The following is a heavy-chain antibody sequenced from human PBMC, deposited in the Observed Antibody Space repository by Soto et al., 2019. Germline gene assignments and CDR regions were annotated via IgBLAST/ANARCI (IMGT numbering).Heavy chain of an antibody. Sequence: QVQLVESGGGLVKPGGSLRLSCAASGFTFSDYYMNWIRQAPGKGLEWVSYISSGAITIYYADSVKGRFTISRDNAKNSQYLQINSLRAEDTAVYYSAAQYSISSVEFWGQGTLATVSS. CDR3: AAQYSISSVEF. CDR1: GFTFSDYY. CDR2: ISSGAITI. J-gene: IGHJ4*02. V-gene: IGHV3-11*01. D-gene: IGHD6-6*01.